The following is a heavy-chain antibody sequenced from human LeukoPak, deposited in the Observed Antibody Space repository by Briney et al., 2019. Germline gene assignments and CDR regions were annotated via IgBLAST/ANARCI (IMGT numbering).Heavy chain of an antibody. J-gene: IGHJ3*02. V-gene: IGHV7-4-1*02. CDR2: INTNTGNP. CDR3: AREILRFDI. CDR1: GYTFTSYA. Sequence: ASVKVSCKASGYTFTSYAMNWVRQAPGQGLEWMGWINTNTGNPTYAQGFTGRFVFSLDSSVSTAYLQISNLMPEDTAKYYCAREILRFDIWGQGTMVTVSP.